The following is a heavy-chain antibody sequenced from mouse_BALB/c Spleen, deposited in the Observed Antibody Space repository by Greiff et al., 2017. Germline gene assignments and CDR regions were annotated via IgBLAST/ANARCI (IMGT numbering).Heavy chain of an antibody. J-gene: IGHJ4*01. CDR2: INPSSGYT. D-gene: IGHD1-1*01. CDR1: GYTFTSYT. CDR3: ARGGSSFLYYAMDY. Sequence: VQLQESGAELARPGASVKMSCKASGYTFTSYTMHWVKQRPGQGLEWIGYINPSSGYTNYNQKFKDKATLTADKSSSTAYMQLSSLTSEDSAVYYCARGGSSFLYYAMDYWGQGTSVTVSS. V-gene: IGHV1-4*01.